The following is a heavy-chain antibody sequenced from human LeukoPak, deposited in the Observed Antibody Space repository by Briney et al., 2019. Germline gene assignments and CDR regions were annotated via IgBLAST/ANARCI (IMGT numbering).Heavy chain of an antibody. Sequence: PSETPSLTCAVYGGSFSGYYWSWIRQPPGKGLEWIGEINHSGSTNYNPSLKSRVTISVDTSKNQFSLKLSSVTAADTAVYYCARGSPYYYGMDVWGQGTTVTVSS. CDR2: INHSGST. V-gene: IGHV4-34*01. CDR1: GGSFSGYY. J-gene: IGHJ6*02. CDR3: ARGSPYYYGMDV.